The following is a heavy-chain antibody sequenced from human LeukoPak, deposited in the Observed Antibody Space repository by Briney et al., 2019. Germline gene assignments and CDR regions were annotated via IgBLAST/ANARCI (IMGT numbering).Heavy chain of an antibody. D-gene: IGHD5-12*01. J-gene: IGHJ4*02. CDR3: ARGLWLRSSGYDYLDY. CDR1: GYTFTGYY. Sequence: ASVKVSCKASGYTFTGYYLHWVRQAPGQGLEWMGWITPNSGGTSYAQKFQGRVTITRDTSIITAYMELSRLTSDDTAVYYCARGLWLRSSGYDYLDYWGQGTLVTVSS. V-gene: IGHV1-2*02. CDR2: ITPNSGGT.